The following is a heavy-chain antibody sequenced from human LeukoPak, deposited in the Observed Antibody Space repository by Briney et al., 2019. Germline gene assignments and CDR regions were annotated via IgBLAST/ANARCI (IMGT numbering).Heavy chain of an antibody. CDR1: GFNVRNNY. CDR2: IYSGGST. D-gene: IGHD3-16*01. CDR3: ARLQWGVGLDV. J-gene: IGHJ6*02. V-gene: IGHV3-66*01. Sequence: GSLRLSCAASGFNVRNNYMTWVRQAPGKGLGWVSVIYSGGSTFYADSVKGRSTISRDNSKNTLYLQMNSLRAEDTAVYYCARLQWGVGLDVWGQGTTVTVSS.